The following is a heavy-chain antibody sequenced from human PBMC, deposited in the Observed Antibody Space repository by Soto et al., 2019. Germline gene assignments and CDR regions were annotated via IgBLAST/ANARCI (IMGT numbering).Heavy chain of an antibody. V-gene: IGHV1-2*04. CDR1: GYTFTGYY. D-gene: IGHD2-2*01. J-gene: IGHJ4*02. CDR2: INPNSGGT. Sequence: ASVKVSCKASGYTFTGYYIHWVRQAPGQGLEWMGWINPNSGGTNSAQKFQGWVTMTRDTSISTAYMELSRLRSDDTAVYYCASSSARAGSLDYWGQGTLVTVSS. CDR3: ASSSARAGSLDY.